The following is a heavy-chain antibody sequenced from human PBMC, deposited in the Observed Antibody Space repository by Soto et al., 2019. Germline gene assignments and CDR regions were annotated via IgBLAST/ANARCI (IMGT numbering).Heavy chain of an antibody. V-gene: IGHV4-30-2*01. D-gene: IGHD1-26*01. J-gene: IGHJ4*02. Sequence: SETLSLTCAVSGGSISSGGYSWSWIRQPPGKGLEWIGYIYHSGSTYYNPSLKSRVTISVDRSKNQFSLKLSSVTAADTAVYYCASGGTGIVGATPFDYWGQGTLGTVSS. CDR2: IYHSGST. CDR3: ASGGTGIVGATPFDY. CDR1: GGSISSGGYS.